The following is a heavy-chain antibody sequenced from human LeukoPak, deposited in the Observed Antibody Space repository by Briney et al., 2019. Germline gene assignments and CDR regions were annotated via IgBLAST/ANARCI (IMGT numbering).Heavy chain of an antibody. Sequence: PGGSLRLSWAASGFTVSSNHMSWVRQAPGKGLEWESVIYSGGSTYYADSVKGQFTISRDNSKNTVYLQMNSLRAEDTAVYYCARDRTLMPWGQGTMVTVSS. V-gene: IGHV3-53*01. CDR2: IYSGGST. J-gene: IGHJ3*01. CDR1: GFTVSSNH. CDR3: ARDRTLMP. D-gene: IGHD2-2*01.